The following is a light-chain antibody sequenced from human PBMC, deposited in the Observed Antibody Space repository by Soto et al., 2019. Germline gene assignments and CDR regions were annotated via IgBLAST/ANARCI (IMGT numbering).Light chain of an antibody. V-gene: IGLV7-46*01. CDR3: LLSYNGPYA. CDR2: DTT. CDR1: TGAVTNGHY. J-gene: IGLJ1*01. Sequence: QAVVTQEPALTVSPGRTVTLTCGSSTGAVTNGHYPYWFQQKPGQAPRTLIYDTTNRHSWTPARFSGSLLGGKAALTLSGAQPEDEAEYYCLLSYNGPYAFGPGTKVTVL.